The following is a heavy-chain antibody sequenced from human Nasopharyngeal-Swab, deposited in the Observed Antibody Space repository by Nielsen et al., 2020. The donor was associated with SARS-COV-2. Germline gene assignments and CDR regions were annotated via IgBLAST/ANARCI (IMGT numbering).Heavy chain of an antibody. CDR3: ARTILSSSPEEGFDY. Sequence: WIRQPPGKGLEWVSSISRSSYIYYADSVKGRFTISRDNAKNSLYLQMNSLRAEDTAVYYCARTILSSSPEEGFDYWGQGTLVTVSS. V-gene: IGHV3-69-1*01. J-gene: IGHJ4*02. CDR2: ISRSSYI. D-gene: IGHD6-6*01.